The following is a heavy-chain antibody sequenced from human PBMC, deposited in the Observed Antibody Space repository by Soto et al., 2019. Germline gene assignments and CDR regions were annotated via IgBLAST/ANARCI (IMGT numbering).Heavy chain of an antibody. D-gene: IGHD6-13*01. V-gene: IGHV3-74*01. CDR2: IDTSGSST. CDR3: AKDSWYFDL. Sequence: GGSLRLSCEAAGFIFTNFWMHWVRQVPGKGLVWVSRIDTSGSSTSYADSVKGRFTISRDNAKNTVSLQMNSLRAEDTGVYYCAKDSWYFDLWSQGSLVTVSS. J-gene: IGHJ4*02. CDR1: GFIFTNFW.